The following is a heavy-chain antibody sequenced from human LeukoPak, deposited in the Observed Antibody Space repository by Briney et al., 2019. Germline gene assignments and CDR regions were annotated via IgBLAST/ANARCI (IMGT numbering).Heavy chain of an antibody. D-gene: IGHD1-26*01. J-gene: IGHJ6*02. CDR3: VRYRDYSYGLDV. CDR1: GFTFGSFG. CDR2: ISGSTTYI. Sequence: GGSLRLSCAASGFTFGSFGMNWVRQAPGKGLEWVSSISGSTTYIYYADSLKGRFTISRDNAKNSLYLQMNSLRAEDTGLYYCVRYRDYSYGLDVWGQGTTVTVSS. V-gene: IGHV3-21*06.